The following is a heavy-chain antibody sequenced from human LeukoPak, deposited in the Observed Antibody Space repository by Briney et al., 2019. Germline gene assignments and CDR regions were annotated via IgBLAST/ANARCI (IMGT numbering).Heavy chain of an antibody. CDR2: IIPISGTA. V-gene: IGHV1-69*13. CDR1: GGTFSSYA. J-gene: IGHJ4*02. D-gene: IGHD2-2*01. CDR3: ARAAKGLIDLVVVPAAFPVDY. Sequence: SVTVSCKASGGTFSSYAISWVRQAPGQGLEWMGGIIPISGTANYAQKFQGRVTITADESTSTAYMELSSLRSEDTAMYYCARAAKGLIDLVVVPAAFPVDYWGQGTLVTVSS.